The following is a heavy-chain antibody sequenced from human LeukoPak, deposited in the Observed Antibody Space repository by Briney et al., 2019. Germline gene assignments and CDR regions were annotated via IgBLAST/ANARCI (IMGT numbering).Heavy chain of an antibody. CDR3: AKDGGYYFDY. J-gene: IGHJ4*02. V-gene: IGHV3-23*01. D-gene: IGHD6-25*01. CDR2: TSGNGGKT. CDR1: GFTFSSYW. Sequence: GGSLRLSCAASGFTFSSYWMHWVRQAPGKGLEWVSATSGNGGKTYYADSVKGRFTISRDNSKNTLYLQMSSLRAEDTAVYYCAKDGGYYFDYWGQGTLVTVSS.